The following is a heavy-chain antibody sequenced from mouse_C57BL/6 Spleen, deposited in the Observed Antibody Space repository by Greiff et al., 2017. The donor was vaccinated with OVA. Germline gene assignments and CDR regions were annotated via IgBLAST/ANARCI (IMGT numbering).Heavy chain of an antibody. V-gene: IGHV1-59*01. Sequence: VHLKQPGAELVRPGTSVKLSCKASGYTFTSYWMHWVKQRPGQGLEWIGVIDPSDSYTNYNQKFKGKATLTVDTSSSTAYMQLSSLTSEDSAVYYCARTRDSGFAYWGQGTLVTVSA. CDR2: IDPSDSYT. CDR3: ARTRDSGFAY. D-gene: IGHD3-3*01. CDR1: GYTFTSYW. J-gene: IGHJ3*01.